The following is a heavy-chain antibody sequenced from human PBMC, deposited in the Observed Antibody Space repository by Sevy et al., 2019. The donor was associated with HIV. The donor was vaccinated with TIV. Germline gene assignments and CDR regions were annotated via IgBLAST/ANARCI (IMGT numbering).Heavy chain of an antibody. V-gene: IGHV4-38-2*01. CDR2: IYQSGST. CDR1: GYSISSGYY. D-gene: IGHD6-13*01. Sequence: SETLSLTCAVSGYSISSGYYWGWIRQPPGKGLERIGSIYQSGSTYYNPSLKSRVTISVDTSKNQFSLKLSSVTAADTAVYYCARLLSVAAAGPYFDYWGQGTLVTVSS. CDR3: ARLLSVAAAGPYFDY. J-gene: IGHJ4*02.